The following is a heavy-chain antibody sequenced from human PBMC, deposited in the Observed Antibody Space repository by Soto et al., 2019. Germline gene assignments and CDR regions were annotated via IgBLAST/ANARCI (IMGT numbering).Heavy chain of an antibody. Sequence: SETLSLTCTVSGGSISSYYWSWIRQPPGKGLEWIGYIYYSGSTNYNPSLKSRVTISVDTSKNQFSLKLSSVTAADTAVYYCARSRTGYSYGEGYYFDYWGQGTPVTVYS. CDR3: ARSRTGYSYGEGYYFDY. J-gene: IGHJ4*02. CDR1: GGSISSYY. V-gene: IGHV4-59*01. D-gene: IGHD5-18*01. CDR2: IYYSGST.